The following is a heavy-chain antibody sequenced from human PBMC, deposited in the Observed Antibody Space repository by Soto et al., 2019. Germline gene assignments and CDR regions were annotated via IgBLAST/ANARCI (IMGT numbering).Heavy chain of an antibody. CDR3: ARHENSLVVPAATQPNWFDP. D-gene: IGHD2-2*01. CDR2: IYYSGST. Sequence: QLSETLSLTCTVSGGSISSSSYYWGWIRQPPGKGLEWIGSIYYSGSTYYNPSLKSRVTISVDTSKNQFSLKLSSVTAADTAVYYCARHENSLVVPAATQPNWFDPWGQGTLVTVSS. V-gene: IGHV4-39*01. J-gene: IGHJ5*02. CDR1: GGSISSSSYY.